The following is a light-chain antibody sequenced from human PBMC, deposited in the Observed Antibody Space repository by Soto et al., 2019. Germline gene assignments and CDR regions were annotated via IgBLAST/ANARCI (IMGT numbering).Light chain of an antibody. CDR1: SSDVGGYNY. J-gene: IGLJ1*01. CDR3: YSYTTSSTYV. V-gene: IGLV2-14*01. Sequence: SALTQPASVSGSPGQAITISRSGTSSDVGGYNYVSWYQQHPGKAPQVMIYDVSNRPSGVSNRFSGSKSGNTASLTISGLQAEDEADYYCYSYTTSSTYVFGTGTKVTVL. CDR2: DVS.